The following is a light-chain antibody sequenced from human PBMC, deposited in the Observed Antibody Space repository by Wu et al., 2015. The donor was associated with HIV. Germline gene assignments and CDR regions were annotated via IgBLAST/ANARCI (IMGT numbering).Light chain of an antibody. J-gene: IGKJ5*01. CDR3: QQHYKWPLT. CDR2: GAS. V-gene: IGKV3D-20*02. CDR1: QSVSSSY. Sequence: EIVLTQSPGTLSLSPGERATLSCRASQSVSSSYLAWYQQKPGQAPRLLIYGASSRATGIPDRFSGSGSGTDFTLTISRLEPEDSAVYYCQQHYKWPLTLGQGTRLDIK.